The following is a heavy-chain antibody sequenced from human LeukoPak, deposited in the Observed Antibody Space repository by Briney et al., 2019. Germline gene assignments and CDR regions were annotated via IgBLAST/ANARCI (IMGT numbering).Heavy chain of an antibody. V-gene: IGHV4-30-4*01. CDR2: IYYSGST. Sequence: SQTLSLTCTVSGGSISSGDYYWSWVRQPPGKGLEWIGYIYYSGSTYYHPSLRSPATISVDTSKNQFSLKVSSVTAADTAVYYCARVHSATTNPFFDYWGQGTLVTVSS. D-gene: IGHD4-17*01. CDR3: ARVHSATTNPFFDY. J-gene: IGHJ4*02. CDR1: GGSISSGDYY.